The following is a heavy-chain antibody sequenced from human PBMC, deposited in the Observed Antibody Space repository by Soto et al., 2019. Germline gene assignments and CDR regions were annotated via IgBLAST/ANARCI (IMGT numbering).Heavy chain of an antibody. J-gene: IGHJ4*02. Sequence: QVQLQESGPGLVKPSQTLSLTCTVSGGSISSGDYYWSWIRQPPGKGLEWIGYIYYSGSTYYNPSLQERVTLSVDTSQNQFSLKLSSVTAADTAVYYCARDVPRSHSHFDYWGQGTLVTVSS. V-gene: IGHV4-30-4*01. CDR1: GGSISSGDYY. D-gene: IGHD2-2*01. CDR3: ARDVPRSHSHFDY. CDR2: IYYSGST.